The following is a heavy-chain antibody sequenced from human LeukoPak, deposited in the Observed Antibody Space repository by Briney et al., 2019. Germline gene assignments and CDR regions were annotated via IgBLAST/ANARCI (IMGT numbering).Heavy chain of an antibody. CDR1: GGSFSGYY. CDR3: AGKIAVAGSIDY. J-gene: IGHJ4*02. Sequence: PSETLSLTCAVYGGSFSGYYWSWIRQPPGKGLEWIGEINHSGSTNYNPSLKSRVTISVDTSKNQFSLKLCSVTAADTAVYYCAGKIAVAGSIDYWGQGTLVTVSS. D-gene: IGHD6-19*01. V-gene: IGHV4-34*01. CDR2: INHSGST.